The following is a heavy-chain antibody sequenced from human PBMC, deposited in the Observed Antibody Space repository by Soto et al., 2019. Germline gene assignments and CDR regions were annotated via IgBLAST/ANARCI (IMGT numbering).Heavy chain of an antibody. Sequence: SETLSLTCTVSGGSISSYYWSWIRQPPGKGLEWIGYIYYSGSTNYNPSLKSRVTISVDTSKNQFSLKLSSVTAADTAVYYCARRPGNGDYYFDYWGQGTQVTVSS. CDR1: GGSISSYY. D-gene: IGHD4-17*01. V-gene: IGHV4-59*08. CDR3: ARRPGNGDYYFDY. CDR2: IYYSGST. J-gene: IGHJ4*02.